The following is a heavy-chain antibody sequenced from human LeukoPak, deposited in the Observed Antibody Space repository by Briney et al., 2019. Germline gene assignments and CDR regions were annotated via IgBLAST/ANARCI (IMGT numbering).Heavy chain of an antibody. D-gene: IGHD3-3*01. CDR1: GGSISSSSYY. Sequence: SETLSLTCTVSGGSISSSSYYWGWIRQPPGKGLEWIGSIYYSGSTYYNPSLKSRVTISVDTSKNQFSLKLSSVTAADTAVYYCVRHSVLRFLEWLLYGWFDPWGQGTLVTVSS. J-gene: IGHJ5*02. CDR2: IYYSGST. V-gene: IGHV4-39*01. CDR3: VRHSVLRFLEWLLYGWFDP.